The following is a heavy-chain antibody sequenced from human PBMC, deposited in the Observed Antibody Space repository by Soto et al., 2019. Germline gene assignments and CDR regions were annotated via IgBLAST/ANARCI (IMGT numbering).Heavy chain of an antibody. CDR3: ARGIDYPNWFDP. V-gene: IGHV4-31*03. CDR1: GGSISSGGYY. CDR2: IYYSGST. Sequence: SETLSLTCTVSGGSISSGGYYWSWIRQHPGKGLEWIGYIYYSGSTYYNPSLKSRVTIPVDTSKNQFSLKLSSVTAADTAVYYCARGIDYPNWFDPWGQGALVTVSS. J-gene: IGHJ5*02. D-gene: IGHD4-17*01.